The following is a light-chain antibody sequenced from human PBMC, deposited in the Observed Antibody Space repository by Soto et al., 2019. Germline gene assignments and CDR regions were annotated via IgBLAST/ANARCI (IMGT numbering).Light chain of an antibody. J-gene: IGKJ1*01. CDR1: QSISNS. Sequence: DIQMTQSPSTQSASVGDRVTITCRASQSISNSLAWYQQKPGKAPKLLIYEASSLKSGVPSRFSGSGSGTEYTLTISSLQPYDSATYYCQQYNGYWTFGQGTKVEIK. CDR3: QQYNGYWT. V-gene: IGKV1-5*03. CDR2: EAS.